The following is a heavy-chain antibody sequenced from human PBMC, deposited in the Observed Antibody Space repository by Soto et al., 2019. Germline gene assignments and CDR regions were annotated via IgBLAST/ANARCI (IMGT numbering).Heavy chain of an antibody. J-gene: IGHJ6*02. Sequence: SETLSPNCTVSGGSISSSSYYWGWIRQPPGKGLEWIGSIYYSGSTYYNPSLKSRVTISVDTSKNQFSLKLSSVTAADTAVYYCARRLYYDSSGFEGGGMDVWGQGTTVT. CDR3: ARRLYYDSSGFEGGGMDV. CDR1: GGSISSSSYY. CDR2: IYYSGST. D-gene: IGHD3-22*01. V-gene: IGHV4-39*01.